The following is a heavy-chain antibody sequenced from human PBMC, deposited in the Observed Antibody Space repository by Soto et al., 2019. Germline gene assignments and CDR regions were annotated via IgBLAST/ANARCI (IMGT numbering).Heavy chain of an antibody. Sequence: SETLSLTCTVSGGSISSGGYYWSWIRQHPGKGLEWIGYIYYSGSTYYNPSLKSRVTISVDTSKNQFSLKLSSVTAADTAVYYCARSFSQQLSGNWFDPWGQGTLVTVSS. J-gene: IGHJ5*02. V-gene: IGHV4-31*03. CDR3: ARSFSQQLSGNWFDP. CDR2: IYYSGST. CDR1: GGSISSGGYY. D-gene: IGHD6-13*01.